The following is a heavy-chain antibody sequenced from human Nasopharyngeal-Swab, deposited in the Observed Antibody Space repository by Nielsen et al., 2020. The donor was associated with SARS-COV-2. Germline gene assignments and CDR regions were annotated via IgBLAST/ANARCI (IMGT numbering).Heavy chain of an antibody. J-gene: IGHJ3*02. V-gene: IGHV4-38-2*01. CDR3: AKYSGSSTYDAFDI. Sequence: GSLRLSCAVSGSSISSGYYWGWIRQTPGKGLEWIGSIYHSGSTYCNPSLKSRVTISVDTSKNQFSLKLSSVTAADTAVYYCAKYSGSSTYDAFDIWGQGTMVTVSP. CDR2: IYHSGST. D-gene: IGHD1-26*01. CDR1: GSSISSGYY.